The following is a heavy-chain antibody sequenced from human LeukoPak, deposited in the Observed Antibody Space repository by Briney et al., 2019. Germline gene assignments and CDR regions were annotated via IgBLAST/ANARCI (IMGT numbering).Heavy chain of an antibody. V-gene: IGHV3-30*02. CDR3: AKDLFLSDYYGPEDWFDP. Sequence: PGGSLRLSCAASGFTFSNYAIHWVRQAPGKGLEWVAFIRYDGSNKYYVDSVKGRFTISRDNSKNTLYLQMNSLRAEDTAVYYCAKDLFLSDYYGPEDWFDPWGQGTLVTVSS. CDR1: GFTFSNYA. D-gene: IGHD3-10*01. CDR2: IRYDGSNK. J-gene: IGHJ5*02.